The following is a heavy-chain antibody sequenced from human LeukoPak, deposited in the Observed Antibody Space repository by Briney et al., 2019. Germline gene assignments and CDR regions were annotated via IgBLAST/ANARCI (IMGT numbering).Heavy chain of an antibody. CDR3: TRGPAAAAALLFDY. CDR2: ISSSGTTI. Sequence: PGSSLILSCASSNFTTSSYDRNWGHKAPEKVLWWGSHISSSGTTIQYADSVRGRFTISRDNAKNSMYLQMNSLRDEDTALYYCTRGPAAAAALLFDYWGQGTLVTVSS. D-gene: IGHD6-13*01. V-gene: IGHV3-48*03. CDR1: NFTTSSYD. J-gene: IGHJ4*02.